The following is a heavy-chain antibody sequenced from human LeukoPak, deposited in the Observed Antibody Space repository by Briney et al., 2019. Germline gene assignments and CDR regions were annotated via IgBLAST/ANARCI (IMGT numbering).Heavy chain of an antibody. Sequence: GGSLRLSCAASGSTFNTYAMSWVRQAPGKGLELVSGISASGGSTYYADSVKGRFTISRDNSKNTLYLQMNSLRAEDTAVYYCAKDQECDSGYSHGSDYWGQGTLVTVSS. CDR1: GSTFNTYA. J-gene: IGHJ4*02. CDR2: ISASGGST. V-gene: IGHV3-23*01. CDR3: AKDQECDSGYSHGSDY. D-gene: IGHD5-18*01.